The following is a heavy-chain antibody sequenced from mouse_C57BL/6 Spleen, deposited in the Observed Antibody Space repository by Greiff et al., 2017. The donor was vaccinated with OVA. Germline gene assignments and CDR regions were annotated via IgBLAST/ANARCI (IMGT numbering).Heavy chain of an antibody. V-gene: IGHV1-64*01. Sequence: QVQLQQPGAELVKPGASVKLSCKASGYTFTSYWMHWVKQRPGQGLEWIGMIHPNSGSTNYNEKFKSKATLTVDKSSSTAYMQLSSLTSEDSAVYYCAREEGGPNEGFAYWGQGTLVTVSA. CDR2: IHPNSGST. J-gene: IGHJ3*01. D-gene: IGHD4-1*01. CDR3: AREEGGPNEGFAY. CDR1: GYTFTSYW.